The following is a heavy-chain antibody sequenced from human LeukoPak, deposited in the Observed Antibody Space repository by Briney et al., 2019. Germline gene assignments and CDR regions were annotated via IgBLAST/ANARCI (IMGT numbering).Heavy chain of an antibody. D-gene: IGHD3-3*01. Sequence: GGSLRLSRAASGFTVSSNYMSWVRQAPGKGLEWVSAISGSGGSTYYADSVKGRFTISRDNSKNTLYLQMNSLRAEDTAVYYCAKDYNFWSGYGEFDYWGQGTLVTVSS. CDR2: ISGSGGST. V-gene: IGHV3-23*01. CDR1: GFTVSSNY. CDR3: AKDYNFWSGYGEFDY. J-gene: IGHJ4*02.